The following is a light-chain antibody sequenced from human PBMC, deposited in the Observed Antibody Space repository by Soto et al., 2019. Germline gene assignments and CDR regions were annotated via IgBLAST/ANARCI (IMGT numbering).Light chain of an antibody. V-gene: IGLV1-40*01. J-gene: IGLJ3*02. Sequence: QSVLTQPPSVSGAPGQRVTISCTGSSSNIGAGYDVHWYQQLPGTAPKLLIYGNSNRPSGVPDRFSGSKSGTSASLAITGLQADDADDYYCQSDDSSLSALFGGGTKLTVL. CDR1: SSNIGAGYD. CDR2: GNS. CDR3: QSDDSSLSAL.